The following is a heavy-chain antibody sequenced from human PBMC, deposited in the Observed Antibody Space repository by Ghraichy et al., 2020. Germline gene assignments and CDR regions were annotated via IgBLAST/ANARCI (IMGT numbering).Heavy chain of an antibody. CDR1: GFTFSNYV. J-gene: IGHJ4*02. D-gene: IGHD6-13*01. Sequence: GGSLRLSCTVSGFTFSNYVMSWVRQTPGKGLEWISSISGNTGTTHYADSVKGRFTVSRDNSKNTLHLQMNSLRAEDTAIYFCAKDQWYSSSWSHGFDYWGQGTLVTVSS. CDR3: AKDQWYSSSWSHGFDY. CDR2: ISGNTGTT. V-gene: IGHV3-23*01.